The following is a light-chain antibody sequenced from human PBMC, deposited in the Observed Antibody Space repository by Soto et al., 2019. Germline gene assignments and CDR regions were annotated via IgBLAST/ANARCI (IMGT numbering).Light chain of an antibody. Sequence: EIVLTQSPATLSLSPGERATLSCRASQSVSSYLAWYQQKPGQAPRLLIYDASNRATGIPARFSGSGSGTDFTLTISSLEPEDFAAYYCQQRSNWPPPFGQGTKVEIK. CDR1: QSVSSY. CDR2: DAS. V-gene: IGKV3-11*01. J-gene: IGKJ1*01. CDR3: QQRSNWPPP.